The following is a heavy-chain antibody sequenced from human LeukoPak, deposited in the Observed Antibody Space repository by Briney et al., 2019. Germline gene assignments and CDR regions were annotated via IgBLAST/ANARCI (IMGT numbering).Heavy chain of an antibody. Sequence: ASVKVSCKASGYSFTDYDFSWVRQAPGQGLEWLGWVSIYNDNTNYAREFQDRITMTTDISTSTAYMELKSLTSDDTAVYFCARTGHYQFDSWGQGALVTVSS. D-gene: IGHD3-9*01. V-gene: IGHV1-18*01. CDR1: GYSFTDYD. J-gene: IGHJ4*02. CDR3: ARTGHYQFDS. CDR2: VSIYNDNT.